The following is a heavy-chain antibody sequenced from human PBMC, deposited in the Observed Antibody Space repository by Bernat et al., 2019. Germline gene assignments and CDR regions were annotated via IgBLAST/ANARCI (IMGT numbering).Heavy chain of an antibody. CDR1: GFTFSSYS. V-gene: IGHV3-21*05. CDR3: ARHPWSSGSLPYFDY. J-gene: IGHJ4*02. D-gene: IGHD3-22*01. Sequence: EVQLVESGGGLVQPGGSLRLSCAASGFTFSSYSMNWVRQAPGKGLEWVSYISSSSSYIYYADSMKGRFTISRDNAKNSLYLHMNSLRAEDTAVYYCARHPWSSGSLPYFDYWGQGTLVTVSS. CDR2: ISSSSSYI.